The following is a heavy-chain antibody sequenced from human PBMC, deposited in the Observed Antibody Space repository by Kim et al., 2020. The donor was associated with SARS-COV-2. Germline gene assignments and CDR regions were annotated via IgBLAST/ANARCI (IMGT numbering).Heavy chain of an antibody. D-gene: IGHD3-22*01. V-gene: IGHV3-30*01. CDR3: ARMHYYDSSGYYSL. J-gene: IGHJ4*02. Sequence: ADSVKGRFTISRDNSKNTLYLQMNSLRAEDTAVYYCARMHYYDSSGYYSLWGQGTLVTVSS.